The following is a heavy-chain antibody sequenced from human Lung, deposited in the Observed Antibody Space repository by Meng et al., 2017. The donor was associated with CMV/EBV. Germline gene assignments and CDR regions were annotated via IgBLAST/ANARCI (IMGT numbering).Heavy chain of an antibody. Sequence: GGSLRLSCAASGFTFSSFAMHWVRQAPGKGLEWVAVISYNGFNEYYADSVKGRFTISRDNSKNTLSLQMNSLRAEDTALYYCVRGQLFCSGGSCYQHFDRWGQGXLVTVSS. CDR1: GFTFSSFA. D-gene: IGHD2-15*01. V-gene: IGHV3-30-3*01. CDR2: ISYNGFNE. J-gene: IGHJ4*02. CDR3: VRGQLFCSGGSCYQHFDR.